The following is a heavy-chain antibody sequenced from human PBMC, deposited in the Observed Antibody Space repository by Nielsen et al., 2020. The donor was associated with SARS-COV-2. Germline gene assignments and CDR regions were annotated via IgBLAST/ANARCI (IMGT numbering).Heavy chain of an antibody. CDR1: GFTFSASW. Sequence: GESLKISCAASGFTFSASWMAWVRQAPGKGLEWLSNIRPDGTGANYVDSVKGRFTISRDNAKNLLYLQMGSLRADYTAVYFCKSEGNWGQGTLVTVSS. CDR2: IRPDGTGA. CDR3: KSEGN. J-gene: IGHJ4*02. V-gene: IGHV3-7*03.